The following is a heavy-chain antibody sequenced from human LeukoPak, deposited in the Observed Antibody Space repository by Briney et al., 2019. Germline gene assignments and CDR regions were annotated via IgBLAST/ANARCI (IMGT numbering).Heavy chain of an antibody. CDR2: IYYSGST. Sequence: PSQALSLTCTVSGGSISSGGYYWSWIRQHPGMGLEWIGYIYYSGSTYYNPSLKSRVTISVDTSKNHFSLKRRSVTAADTAVYYCARSERWFGELSAFDYWGQGTLVTVSS. J-gene: IGHJ4*02. CDR1: GGSISSGGYY. V-gene: IGHV4-31*03. CDR3: ARSERWFGELSAFDY. D-gene: IGHD3-10*01.